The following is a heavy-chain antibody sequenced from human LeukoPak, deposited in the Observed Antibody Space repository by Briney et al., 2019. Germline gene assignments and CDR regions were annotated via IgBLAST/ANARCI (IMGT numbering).Heavy chain of an antibody. J-gene: IGHJ6*03. CDR1: EFSVGSNY. Sequence: GSLRLSCAASEFSVGSNYMTWVRQPPGKGLEWIGEINHSGSTNYNPSLKSRVTISVDTSKNQFSLKVSSVTAADTAVYYCARVKDPGGYYYYYYMDIWGKGNTVTVSS. V-gene: IGHV4-34*01. D-gene: IGHD3-16*01. CDR2: INHSGST. CDR3: ARVKDPGGYYYYYYMDI.